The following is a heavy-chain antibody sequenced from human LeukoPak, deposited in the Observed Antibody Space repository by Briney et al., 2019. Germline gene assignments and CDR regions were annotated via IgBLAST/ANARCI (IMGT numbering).Heavy chain of an antibody. CDR2: ISSSSTI. V-gene: IGHV3-48*01. CDR1: GFTFSSYS. D-gene: IGHD2-2*01. Sequence: PGGSLRLSCAASGFTFSSYSMNWVRQAPGKGLERVSYISSSSTIYYADSVKGRFTISRDKAKNSLYLQMNSLRAEDTAVYYCAREYCSSTSCLYDYWGQGTLVTVSS. CDR3: AREYCSSTSCLYDY. J-gene: IGHJ4*02.